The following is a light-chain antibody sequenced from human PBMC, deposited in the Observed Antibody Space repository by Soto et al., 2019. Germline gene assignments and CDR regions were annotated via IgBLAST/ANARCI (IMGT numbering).Light chain of an antibody. CDR3: QQLNSYLLT. V-gene: IGKV1-9*01. Sequence: DIQMTQSPSALYASVGDRFTMAFRASQGISSYLAWYQQKPGKAPKLLIYAASTLQSGVPSRFSGSGSGTEFTLTISSLQPEDFATYYCQQLNSYLLTFGGGTKVDIK. CDR2: AAS. J-gene: IGKJ4*01. CDR1: QGISSY.